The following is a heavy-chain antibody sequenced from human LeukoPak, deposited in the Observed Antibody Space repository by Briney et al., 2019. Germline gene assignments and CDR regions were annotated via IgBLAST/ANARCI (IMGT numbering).Heavy chain of an antibody. Sequence: ASVKVSCKASGYTFTGYYMHWVRQAPGQGLEWMGWINPNSGGTNYAQKFQGRVTMTRDTSISTAYMELSRLRSDDTAVYYCARDAGYCSSTSCQYYFDYWGQGTLVTVSS. CDR1: GYTFTGYY. CDR2: INPNSGGT. V-gene: IGHV1-2*02. CDR3: ARDAGYCSSTSCQYYFDY. D-gene: IGHD2-2*01. J-gene: IGHJ4*02.